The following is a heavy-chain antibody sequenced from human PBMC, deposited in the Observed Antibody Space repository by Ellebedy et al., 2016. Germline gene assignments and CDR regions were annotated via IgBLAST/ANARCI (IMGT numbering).Heavy chain of an antibody. J-gene: IGHJ4*02. D-gene: IGHD4-17*01. V-gene: IGHV3-21*05. CDR3: ARERRDYAFDY. Sequence: GESLKISXAASGFIFSSYSMNWVRQAPGKGLEWVSYISGSSGYKNYADSVKGRFTISRDNAKNSLYLQMNSLRAEDTAVYYCARERRDYAFDYWGQGTLVTVSS. CDR1: GFIFSSYS. CDR2: ISGSSGYK.